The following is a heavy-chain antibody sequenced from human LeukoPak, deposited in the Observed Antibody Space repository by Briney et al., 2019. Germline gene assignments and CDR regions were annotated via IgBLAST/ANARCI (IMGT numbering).Heavy chain of an antibody. CDR3: ARLMYYYMDV. Sequence: SETLSLTCTVSGGSISSSSYYWGWIRQPPGKGLEWIGSIHYSGSTYYNPSLKSRVTISVDTSKNQFSLKLSSVTAADTAVYYCARLMYYYMDVWGKGTTVTVSS. CDR1: GGSISSSSYY. V-gene: IGHV4-39*07. J-gene: IGHJ6*03. D-gene: IGHD2-8*01. CDR2: IHYSGST.